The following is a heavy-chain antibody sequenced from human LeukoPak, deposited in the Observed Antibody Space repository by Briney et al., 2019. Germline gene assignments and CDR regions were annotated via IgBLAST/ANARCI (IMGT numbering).Heavy chain of an antibody. D-gene: IGHD1-1*01. Sequence: GGSLRLSCAASGFTFDDYAMHWVRQAPGKGLEWVSGISWNSGSIGYADSVKGRFTITRDNAKNSLYLQMNSLRAEDTALYYCAKDIQGYWNDGWFDPWGQGTLVTVSS. V-gene: IGHV3-9*01. J-gene: IGHJ5*02. CDR2: ISWNSGSI. CDR3: AKDIQGYWNDGWFDP. CDR1: GFTFDDYA.